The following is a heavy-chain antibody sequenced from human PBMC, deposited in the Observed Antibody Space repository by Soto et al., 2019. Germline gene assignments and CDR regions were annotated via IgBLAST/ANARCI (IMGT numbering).Heavy chain of an antibody. CDR1: GFIFSGSA. J-gene: IGHJ4*02. V-gene: IGHV3-73*01. Sequence: EVQLVESGGGLVQPGGSLKLSCAASGFIFSGSAVHWVRQASGKGLEWVGRILSKAGNYATAYPASMKGRFTISRDDSENTAFLQMNRRKTEDTAVYYCMRGGSPYYYDYWGQGTLVAVSS. CDR2: ILSKAGNYAT. CDR3: MRGGSPYYYDY.